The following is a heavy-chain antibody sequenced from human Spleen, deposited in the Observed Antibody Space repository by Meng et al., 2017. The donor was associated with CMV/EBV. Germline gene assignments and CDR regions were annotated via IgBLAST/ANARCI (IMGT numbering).Heavy chain of an antibody. Sequence: GSLRLSCTVSGGSISNNDYYWGWIRQPPGKGLEWIGEINHGGSTNYNPSLKSRVAISVDTSKNQFSLKLSSVTVADTAVYYCARGLGAHYYGSIFAHGGLDVWDQGTTVTVSS. CDR3: ARGLGAHYYGSIFAHGGLDV. CDR1: GGSISNNDYY. V-gene: IGHV4-39*07. CDR2: INHGGST. D-gene: IGHD3-10*01. J-gene: IGHJ6*02.